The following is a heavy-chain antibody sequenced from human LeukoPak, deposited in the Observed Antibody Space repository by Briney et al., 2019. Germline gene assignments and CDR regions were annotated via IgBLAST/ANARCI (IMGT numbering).Heavy chain of an antibody. V-gene: IGHV1-18*01. Sequence: AASVKVSCKASGYTFTSYGISWVRQAPGQGLEWMGWISAYNGNTNYAQKLQGRATMTTDTSTSTAYMELRSLRSDDTAVYYCAREDAFTMITPPGAYWGQGTLVTVSS. CDR1: GYTFTSYG. D-gene: IGHD3-22*01. J-gene: IGHJ4*02. CDR3: AREDAFTMITPPGAY. CDR2: ISAYNGNT.